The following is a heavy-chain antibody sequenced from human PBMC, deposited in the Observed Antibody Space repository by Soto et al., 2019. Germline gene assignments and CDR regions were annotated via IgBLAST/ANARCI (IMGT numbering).Heavy chain of an antibody. J-gene: IGHJ3*02. CDR1: GGSISTGGYY. V-gene: IGHV4-31*03. CDR2: IYQSGMT. D-gene: IGHD4-17*01. Sequence: QVQLQESGPGLVKPSQTLSLTCTVSGGSISTGGYYWSWIRQHPGRGLEWIGYIYQSGMTFFNPSLQSRVAISIDTSENQFSLKLSSVTAADTAVYYCATVRWELHDAFDIWGHGTMVSVSS. CDR3: ATVRWELHDAFDI.